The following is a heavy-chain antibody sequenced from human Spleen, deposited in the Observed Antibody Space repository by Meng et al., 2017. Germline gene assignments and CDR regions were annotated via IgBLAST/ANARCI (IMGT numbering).Heavy chain of an antibody. CDR1: GYTFTGYY. J-gene: IGHJ2*01. CDR3: ARVGIAVAGTGDY. Sequence: QVQLVQSGAGVKKPGASVNVSCKASGYTFTGYYMHWVRQAPGQGLEWMGRINPNSGGTNYAQKFQGRVTMTRDTSISTAYMELSRLRSDDTAVYYCARVGIAVAGTGDYWGHGNLVTVSS. D-gene: IGHD6-19*01. V-gene: IGHV1-2*06. CDR2: INPNSGGT.